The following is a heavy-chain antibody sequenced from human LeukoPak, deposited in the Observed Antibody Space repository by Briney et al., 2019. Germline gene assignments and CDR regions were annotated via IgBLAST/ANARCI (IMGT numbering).Heavy chain of an antibody. CDR1: GFTFSYYS. CDR2: FSGNGGGT. V-gene: IGHV3-23*01. Sequence: GGSLRLSCAASGFTFSYYSMSWVRQAPGKGLEWVSGFSGNGGGTYYADSVKGRFTISRDNSKNTLYLQMNSLRAEDTAVYYCAKDLSSYGGISDPRDNYFDYWGQGTLVTVSS. J-gene: IGHJ4*02. D-gene: IGHD4-23*01. CDR3: AKDLSSYGGISDPRDNYFDY.